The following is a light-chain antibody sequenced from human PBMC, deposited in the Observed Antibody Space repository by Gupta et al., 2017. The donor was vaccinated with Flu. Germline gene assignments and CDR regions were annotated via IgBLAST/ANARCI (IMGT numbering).Light chain of an antibody. V-gene: IGKV1-16*02. CDR3: QQYYVYPLS. CDR2: AAS. CDR1: QDISNY. J-gene: IGKJ4*01. Sequence: PSSLSASVGDRVTITCRASQDISNYLAWFQQKPGKAPMSLIYAASSLHSGVPSKFSGSGSGTDFTLTISSLQPEDFATYYCQQYYVYPLSFGGGTKVEIK.